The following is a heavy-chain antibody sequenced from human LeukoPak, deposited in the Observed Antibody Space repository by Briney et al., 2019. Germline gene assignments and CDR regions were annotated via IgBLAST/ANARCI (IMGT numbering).Heavy chain of an antibody. V-gene: IGHV1-46*01. CDR1: GYTFTSYY. D-gene: IGHD2-2*01. CDR3: ARGYCSSTSCYAGSTPFDY. J-gene: IGHJ4*02. CDR2: INPSGGST. Sequence: ASVKVSCKASGYTFTSYYMHWVRQAPGQGLEWMGIINPSGGSTSYAQKFQGRVTMTRDMSTSTDYMELSSLRSEDTAVYYCARGYCSSTSCYAGSTPFDYWGQGTLVTVSS.